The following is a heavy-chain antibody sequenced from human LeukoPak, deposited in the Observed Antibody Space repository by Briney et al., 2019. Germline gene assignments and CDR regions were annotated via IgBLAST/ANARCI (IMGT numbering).Heavy chain of an antibody. Sequence: GGSLRLSCAASGFNFSSYGMHWVRQAPGKGLEWVAVISYDGSNKYYADSVKGRFTISRDNYKNTLYLQMNSLRAEDTAVYYCAKDLQLRYFDWSWDYFDYWGQGTLVTVSS. CDR3: AKDLQLRYFDWSWDYFDY. V-gene: IGHV3-30*18. CDR2: ISYDGSNK. D-gene: IGHD3-9*01. CDR1: GFNFSSYG. J-gene: IGHJ4*02.